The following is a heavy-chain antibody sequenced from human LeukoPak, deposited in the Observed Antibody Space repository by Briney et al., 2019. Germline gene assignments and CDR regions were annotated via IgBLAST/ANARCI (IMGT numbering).Heavy chain of an antibody. J-gene: IGHJ6*03. V-gene: IGHV4-34*01. CDR2: INHSGST. D-gene: IGHD3-10*01. Sequence: SETLSLTCTVSGGFISSYYWSWIRQPPGKGLEWVGEINHSGSTNYNSSLKSRLSISVDTSKNQFSLKLSSVTAADTAVYYCARLGGSGRARPLVYYYMGVWGKGTTVTISS. CDR1: GGFISSYY. CDR3: ARLGGSGRARPLVYYYMGV.